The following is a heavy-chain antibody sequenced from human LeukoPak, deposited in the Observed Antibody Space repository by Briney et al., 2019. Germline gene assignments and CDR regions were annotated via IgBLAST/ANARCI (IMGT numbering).Heavy chain of an antibody. CDR1: GGSFSGYY. J-gene: IGHJ4*02. D-gene: IGHD2-15*01. Sequence: SETLSLTCAVYGGSFSGYYWSWIRQPPGKGLEWIGYIYYSGSTNYNPSLKSRVTISVDTSKNQFSLKLSSVTAADTAVYYCARGDCSGGNCYSTGLFDYWGQGTLVTVSS. CDR3: ARGDCSGGNCYSTGLFDY. CDR2: IYYSGST. V-gene: IGHV4-59*01.